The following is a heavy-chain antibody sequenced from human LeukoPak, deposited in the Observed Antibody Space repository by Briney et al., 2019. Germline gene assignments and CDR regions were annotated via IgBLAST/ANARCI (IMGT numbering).Heavy chain of an antibody. CDR2: IIPILGIA. V-gene: IGHV1-69*04. J-gene: IGHJ4*02. CDR3: ARGNYDFLTGYYHYYFDY. Sequence: GASVKVSCKASGGTFSSYAISWVRQAPGQGLEWMGMIIPILGIANYAQKFQGRVTITADKSTSTAYMELSSLRSEDTAVYYCARGNYDFLTGYYHYYFDYWGQGTLVTVSS. CDR1: GGTFSSYA. D-gene: IGHD3-9*01.